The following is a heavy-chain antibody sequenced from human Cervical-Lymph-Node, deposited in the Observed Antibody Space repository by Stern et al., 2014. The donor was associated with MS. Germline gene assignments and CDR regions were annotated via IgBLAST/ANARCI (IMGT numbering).Heavy chain of an antibody. CDR1: GFTFSSYG. V-gene: IGHV3-33*01. CDR3: ARDLVPYYYYYYGMDV. CDR2: IWYDGSNK. Sequence: VHLVESGGGVVQPGRSLRLSCAASGFTFSSYGMHWVRQAPGKGLEWVAVIWYDGSNKYYADSVKGRFTISRDNSKNTLYLQMNSLRAEDTAVYYCARDLVPYYYYYYGMDVWGQGTTVTVSS. J-gene: IGHJ6*02. D-gene: IGHD2-8*02.